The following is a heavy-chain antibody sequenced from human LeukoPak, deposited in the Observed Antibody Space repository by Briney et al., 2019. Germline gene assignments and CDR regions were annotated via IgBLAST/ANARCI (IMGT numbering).Heavy chain of an antibody. D-gene: IGHD2-21*01. J-gene: IGHJ4*02. CDR1: GGTFISYA. Sequence: GASVKGSCKASGGTFISYAISWGRQAPGQGREWMGGIIPIFGTANYAQKFQGRVTITTDESTSTAYMELSSLRSEDTAVYYCARAEDCYFAYWGQGTLVTVSS. CDR2: IIPIFGTA. V-gene: IGHV1-69*05. CDR3: ARAEDCYFAY.